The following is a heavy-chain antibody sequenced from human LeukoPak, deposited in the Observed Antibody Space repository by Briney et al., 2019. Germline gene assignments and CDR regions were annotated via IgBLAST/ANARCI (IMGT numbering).Heavy chain of an antibody. Sequence: GASVKVSCKAPGYTFTGYYMHWVRQAPGQGLEWMGWINPNSGGTNYAQKFQGRVTMTRDTSISTAYMELSRLRSDDTAVYYCARAHSGSGREDAFDIWGQGTMVTVSS. V-gene: IGHV1-2*02. CDR1: GYTFTGYY. CDR3: ARAHSGSGREDAFDI. D-gene: IGHD1-26*01. J-gene: IGHJ3*02. CDR2: INPNSGGT.